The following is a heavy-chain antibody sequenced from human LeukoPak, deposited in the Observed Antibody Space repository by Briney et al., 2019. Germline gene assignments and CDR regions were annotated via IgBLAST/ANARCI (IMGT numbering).Heavy chain of an antibody. D-gene: IGHD6-13*01. CDR2: IKNDGTVK. CDR1: GFSFSYNW. Sequence: GGSLRLSCAACGFSFSYNWMTWVRQAPGRGLERVANIKNDGTVKNYVDAVKGLFTISRDNAKNSLYLQMNSLRAEDTAVYYCAKNSYSKGDYWGQGVLVTVSS. V-gene: IGHV3-7*01. J-gene: IGHJ4*02. CDR3: AKNSYSKGDY.